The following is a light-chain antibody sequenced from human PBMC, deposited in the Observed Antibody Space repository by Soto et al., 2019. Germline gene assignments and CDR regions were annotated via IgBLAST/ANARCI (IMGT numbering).Light chain of an antibody. Sequence: QSALTQPASVSAYPGQSITMACAGTGSHVGAYNLVSWYQQPPGKAPKLISWEVSTPPAEISKRFSRPNSVYTASLTTSGLQAEDEAEYFCCSYAGTVAYVFGTGTKVTVL. V-gene: IGLV2-23*02. J-gene: IGLJ1*01. CDR3: CSYAGTVAYV. CDR1: GSHVGAYNL. CDR2: EVS.